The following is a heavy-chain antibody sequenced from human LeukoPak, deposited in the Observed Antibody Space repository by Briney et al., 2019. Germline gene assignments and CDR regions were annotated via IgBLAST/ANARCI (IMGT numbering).Heavy chain of an antibody. D-gene: IGHD6-19*01. V-gene: IGHV4-39*01. Sequence: SETLSLXCTVSGGSISSSSYYWGWIRQPPGKGLEWIGSIYYSGSTYYNPSLKSRVTISVDTSKNQFSLKLSSVTAADTAVYYCARHGALQQWLVKDYFDYWGQGTLVTVSS. CDR2: IYYSGST. CDR3: ARHGALQQWLVKDYFDY. CDR1: GGSISSSSYY. J-gene: IGHJ4*02.